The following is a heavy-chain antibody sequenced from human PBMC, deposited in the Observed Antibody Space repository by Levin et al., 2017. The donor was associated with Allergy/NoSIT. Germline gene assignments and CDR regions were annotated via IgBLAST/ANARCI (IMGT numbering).Heavy chain of an antibody. Sequence: SETLSLTCTVSGGSVSSGSYYWSWIRQPPGTGLEWIGHIYYSGSTNYNPSLKSRVTISVDMSKNQFSLKLSSVTAADTAVYYCARDRVYGDSYFDYWGQGTLVTVSS. CDR2: IYYSGST. CDR1: GGSVSSGSYY. D-gene: IGHD4-17*01. CDR3: ARDRVYGDSYFDY. V-gene: IGHV4-61*01. J-gene: IGHJ4*02.